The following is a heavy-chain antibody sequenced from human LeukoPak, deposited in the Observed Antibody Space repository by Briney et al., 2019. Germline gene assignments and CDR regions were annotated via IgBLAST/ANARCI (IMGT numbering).Heavy chain of an antibody. J-gene: IGHJ5*02. CDR1: GGTFSSYA. V-gene: IGHV1-69*13. CDR2: IIPIFGTA. D-gene: IGHD3-10*02. Sequence: GASVKVSCKASGGTFSSYAISWVRQAPGQGLEWMGGIIPIFGTANYAQKFQGRVTITADESTSTAYMELSSLRSEVTAVYYCARGLMFGTPSEFDPWGQGALVTVSS. CDR3: ARGLMFGTPSEFDP.